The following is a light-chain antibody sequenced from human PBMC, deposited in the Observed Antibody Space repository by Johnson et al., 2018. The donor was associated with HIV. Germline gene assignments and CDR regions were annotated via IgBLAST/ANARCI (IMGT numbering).Light chain of an antibody. CDR1: SSNIGNNY. Sequence: QSVLTQPPSVSAAPGQKVTISCSGSSSNIGNNYVSWYQQLPGTAPKFLIYDNNKRPSGIPDRFSGSKSGTSATLGITGLQTGAEADYYCATWDSRLSAYVFGTGTKVTVL. CDR2: DNN. CDR3: ATWDSRLSAYV. V-gene: IGLV1-51*01. J-gene: IGLJ1*01.